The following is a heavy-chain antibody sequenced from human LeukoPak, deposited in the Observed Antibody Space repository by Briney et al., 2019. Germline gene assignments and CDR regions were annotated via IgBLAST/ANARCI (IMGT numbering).Heavy chain of an antibody. Sequence: PGGSLRLSCAASGFSFRSYGMHWVRQAPGKGLEWVAVISYDGSNKYYADSVKGRFTISRDNSKNTLYLQMNSLRAEDTAVYYCARDYSGEWEQLTGWWFDPWGQGTLVIVSS. V-gene: IGHV3-30*03. CDR1: GFSFRSYG. D-gene: IGHD1-26*01. CDR3: ARDYSGEWEQLTGWWFDP. J-gene: IGHJ5*02. CDR2: ISYDGSNK.